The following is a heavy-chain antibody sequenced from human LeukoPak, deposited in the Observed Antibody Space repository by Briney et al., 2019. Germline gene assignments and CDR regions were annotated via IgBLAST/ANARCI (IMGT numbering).Heavy chain of an antibody. D-gene: IGHD5-24*01. V-gene: IGHV3-7*05. CDR2: IQQDGGQK. Sequence: PGGSLRLSCAAPGFTFSNYWMIWVRQAPGKGLEWVANIQQDGGQKRYADSVRGRFTVSRDNAQTSLYLHMNSLRAEDTAVYYCARASNPWLQLSWGQGTLVTVSS. CDR3: ARASNPWLQLS. J-gene: IGHJ4*02. CDR1: GFTFSNYW.